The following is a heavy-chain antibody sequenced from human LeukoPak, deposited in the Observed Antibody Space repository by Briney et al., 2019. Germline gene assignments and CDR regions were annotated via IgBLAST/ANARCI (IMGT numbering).Heavy chain of an antibody. V-gene: IGHV3-11*05. CDR2: ISSSSTYT. D-gene: IGHD6-19*01. Sequence: GGSLRLSCAASGFTFSDYYMSWIRQAPGKGLEWVSYISSSSTYTNYADSVKGRFTISRDNSENTLYLQMNSLRAEDTAVYYCAKDFSSIDYWGQGTLVTVSS. CDR1: GFTFSDYY. CDR3: AKDFSSIDY. J-gene: IGHJ4*02.